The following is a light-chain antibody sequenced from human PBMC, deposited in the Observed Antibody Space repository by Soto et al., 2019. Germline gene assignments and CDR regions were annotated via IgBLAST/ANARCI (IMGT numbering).Light chain of an antibody. CDR1: QSVLYSSNNKNY. CDR3: QQYYSTPLT. Sequence: DIVMTQPPDSLAVSLGERATINCKSSQSVLYSSNNKNYLAWYQQKPEQPPKLLIYWASTRESGVPDRFSGSGSGTDFTLAISSLQAEDVAVYYCQQYYSTPLTFGPGTKVDIK. CDR2: WAS. J-gene: IGKJ3*01. V-gene: IGKV4-1*01.